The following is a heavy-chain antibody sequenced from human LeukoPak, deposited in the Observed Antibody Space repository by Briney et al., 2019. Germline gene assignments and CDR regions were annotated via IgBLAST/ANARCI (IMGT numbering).Heavy chain of an antibody. V-gene: IGHV3-33*01. CDR3: ASSRSGWIYFDY. D-gene: IGHD6-19*01. Sequence: HPGGSLRLSCAASGFTFSSYGMHWVRQAPGKGLEWVAVIWYDGTNKYYADSVKGRFTISRDNSKNTLYLQMSSLRVEDTAVYYCASSRSGWIYFDYWGQGTLVTVSS. J-gene: IGHJ4*02. CDR1: GFTFSSYG. CDR2: IWYDGTNK.